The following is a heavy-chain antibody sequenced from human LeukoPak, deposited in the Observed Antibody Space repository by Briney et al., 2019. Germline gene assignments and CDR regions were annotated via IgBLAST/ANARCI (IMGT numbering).Heavy chain of an antibody. CDR2: IIPIFGTA. J-gene: IGHJ4*02. V-gene: IGHV1-69*15. CDR3: GTRYYGSGADY. CDR1: GGTISSYA. Sequence: SVKVSCKASGGTISSYAISWVRQAPGQGLEWMGRIIPIFGTANYAQKFQGRVKITPDESTSTAYMELSSPRSEDTAVYYCGTRYYGSGADYWGQGTLVTVSS. D-gene: IGHD3-10*01.